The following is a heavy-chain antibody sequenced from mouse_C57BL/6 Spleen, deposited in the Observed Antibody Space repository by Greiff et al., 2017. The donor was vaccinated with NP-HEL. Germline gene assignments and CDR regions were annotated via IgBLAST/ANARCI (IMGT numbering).Heavy chain of an antibody. J-gene: IGHJ2*01. CDR1: GYAFSSSW. CDR3: ARKSYDYFDY. V-gene: IGHV1-82*01. CDR2: IYPGDGDT. D-gene: IGHD1-1*01. Sequence: VQLQQSGPELVKPGASVKISCKASGYAFSSSWMNWVKQRPGKGLEWIGRIYPGDGDTNYNGKFKGKATLTADKPSSTAYMQLSSLTSEDSAVYFCARKSYDYFDYWGQGTTLTVSS.